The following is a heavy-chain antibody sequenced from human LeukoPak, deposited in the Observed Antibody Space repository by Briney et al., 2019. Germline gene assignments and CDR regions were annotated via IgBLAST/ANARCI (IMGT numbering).Heavy chain of an antibody. D-gene: IGHD1-26*01. CDR1: GFTFSSYA. Sequence: GRSLRLSCAASGFTFSSYAMHWVRQAPGKGLEWVAVISYDGSNKYYADSVKGRFTISRDNSKNTLYLQMNSLRAEDTAVYYCARDVDIVGATEIDYWGQGTPVTVSS. V-gene: IGHV3-30*04. CDR3: ARDVDIVGATEIDY. CDR2: ISYDGSNK. J-gene: IGHJ4*02.